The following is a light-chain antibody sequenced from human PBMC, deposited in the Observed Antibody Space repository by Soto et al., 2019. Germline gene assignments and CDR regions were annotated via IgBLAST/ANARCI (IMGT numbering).Light chain of an antibody. CDR3: SSYAGSRNV. CDR1: SSDVGGYNY. J-gene: IGLJ1*01. V-gene: IGLV2-8*01. CDR2: EVN. Sequence: ALTQPPSASGSPGQSVAISCTGTSSDVGGYNYVSWYQQHPGKAPKLMIYEVNKRPSGVPDRFSGSKSGNTASLTVSGLQAEDEADYYCSSYAGSRNVFGAGTKVTAL.